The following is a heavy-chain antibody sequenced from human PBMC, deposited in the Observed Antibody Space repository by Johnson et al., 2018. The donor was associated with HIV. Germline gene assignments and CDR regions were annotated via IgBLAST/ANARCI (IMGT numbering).Heavy chain of an antibody. D-gene: IGHD6-13*01. CDR2: ISYDGSNK. CDR3: ARGSIAAAAWGAFDI. Sequence: QVQLVESGGGVVQPGRSLRLSCAASGFSFSSYGIHWVRQAPGKGLEWVAVISYDGSNKYYADSVKGRFTISRENAKKSLYLQMNSLRAGDTAVYYCARGSIAAAAWGAFDIWGQGTMVTVSS. V-gene: IGHV3-30*03. CDR1: GFSFSSYG. J-gene: IGHJ3*02.